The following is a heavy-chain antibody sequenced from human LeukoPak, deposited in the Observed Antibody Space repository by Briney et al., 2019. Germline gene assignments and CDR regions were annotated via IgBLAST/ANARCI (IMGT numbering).Heavy chain of an antibody. CDR2: IRNDGSNH. J-gene: IGHJ4*02. D-gene: IGHD3-16*01. CDR1: GFTFSHHG. V-gene: IGHV3-30*02. Sequence: PGGSLRLSCAASGFTFSHHGMHWVRQAPGKGLEWVAFIRNDGSNHYYADSVKGRFTISRDNSKNTLYLQMNGLRAEDTAVYYCAMRFDYWGQGTLVTVSS. CDR3: AMRFDY.